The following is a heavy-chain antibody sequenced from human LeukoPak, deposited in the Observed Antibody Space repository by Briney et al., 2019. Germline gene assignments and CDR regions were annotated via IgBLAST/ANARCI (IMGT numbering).Heavy chain of an antibody. D-gene: IGHD3-10*01. CDR1: GFTFSDYH. Sequence: PGGSLRLSCAASGFTFSDYHMTWIRQAPGKGLEWVSYISSSGTTIYYADSVKGRFTISRDNAKNSPYLQMNSLRVEDTAVYYCARDRVTMIRGVPNWFDPWGQGTLVTVSS. CDR3: ARDRVTMIRGVPNWFDP. CDR2: ISSSGTTI. J-gene: IGHJ5*02. V-gene: IGHV3-11*04.